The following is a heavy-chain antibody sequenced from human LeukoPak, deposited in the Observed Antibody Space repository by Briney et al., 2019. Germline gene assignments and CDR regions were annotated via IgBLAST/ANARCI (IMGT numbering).Heavy chain of an antibody. Sequence: GGSLRLSCAASGFIFSSYAMHWVRQVPGKGLDYVSTISSNGGSTYHANSVKGRFTISRDNSKNALYLQMGSLRAEDMGVYYCARDGSAAAAAYSYFYYYYMDVWGKGTTVTVSS. J-gene: IGHJ6*03. CDR2: ISSNGGST. CDR3: ARDGSAAAAAYSYFYYYYMDV. V-gene: IGHV3-64*01. CDR1: GFIFSSYA. D-gene: IGHD6-13*01.